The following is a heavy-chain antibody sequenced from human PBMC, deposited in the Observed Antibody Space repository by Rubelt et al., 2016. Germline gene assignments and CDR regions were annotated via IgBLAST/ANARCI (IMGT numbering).Heavy chain of an antibody. V-gene: IGHV3-13*04. CDR2: TGTAGDT. CDR3: GSQGYCTGGTCQGY. CDR1: EFTFRSSD. D-gene: IGHD2-8*02. J-gene: IGHJ4*02. Sequence: EVQLVESGGGLVQPGGSLRLSCAASEFTFRSSDMYCVRQATGKGLEWVSATGTAGDTSYPGSVTGRFTISRDNAKNMMYLQMNSLKAEDTAVYYCGSQGYCTGGTCQGYWGQGTLVTVSA.